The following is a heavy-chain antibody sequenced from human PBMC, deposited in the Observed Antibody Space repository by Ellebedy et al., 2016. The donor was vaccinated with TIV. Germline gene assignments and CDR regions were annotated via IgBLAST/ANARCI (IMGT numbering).Heavy chain of an antibody. CDR2: IYYSGST. CDR1: GGSISSYY. V-gene: IGHV4-59*08. CDR3: ARKVSRGGYYYYGMDV. Sequence: MPSEILSLTCTVSGGSISSYYWSWIRQPPGKGLEWIGYIYYSGSTNYNPSLKSRVTISVDTSKNQFSLKLSSVNAADTAVYYCARKVSRGGYYYYGMDVWGQGTTVTVSS. J-gene: IGHJ6*02. D-gene: IGHD2-8*01.